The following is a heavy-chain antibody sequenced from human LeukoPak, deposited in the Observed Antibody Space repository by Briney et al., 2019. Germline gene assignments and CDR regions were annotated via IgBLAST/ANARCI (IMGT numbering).Heavy chain of an antibody. J-gene: IGHJ4*02. Sequence: ASVTVSCMASGYTFTSYGISWVRQAPGQGLEWMGWISAYNGNTNYAQKLQGRVTMTTDTSTSTAYMELRSLRSDDTAVYYCAREGEWSGYDYEDYFDYWGQGTLVTVSS. CDR1: GYTFTSYG. CDR3: AREGEWSGYDYEDYFDY. V-gene: IGHV1-18*01. CDR2: ISAYNGNT. D-gene: IGHD5-12*01.